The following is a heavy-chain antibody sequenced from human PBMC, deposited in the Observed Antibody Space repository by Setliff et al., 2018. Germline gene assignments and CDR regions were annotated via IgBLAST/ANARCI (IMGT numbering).Heavy chain of an antibody. V-gene: IGHV4-4*02. Sequence: PSETLSLTCTVSGESIRSNNWWNWVRQPPGKGLEWIGDIYQSGTTNYNPSLKSRVTISADTSKNQFSLKLNSVTAADTAVYYCVRTDYSDGRYSMDVWGKGTTVTVSS. J-gene: IGHJ6*03. CDR3: VRTDYSDGRYSMDV. CDR1: GESIRSNNW. D-gene: IGHD6-19*01. CDR2: IYQSGTT.